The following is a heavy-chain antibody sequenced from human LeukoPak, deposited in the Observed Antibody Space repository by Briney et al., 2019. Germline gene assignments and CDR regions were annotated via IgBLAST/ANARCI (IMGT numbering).Heavy chain of an antibody. CDR3: ARVVVHGHSDY. CDR1: GGSISSYY. V-gene: IGHV4-59*01. J-gene: IGHJ4*02. D-gene: IGHD2-2*01. CDR2: IYYTGST. Sequence: PSETLSLTCTVPGGSISSYYWSWIRQPPGKGLDWIGYIYYTGSTKYNPSLKSRVTTSVDTSKNQFSLELNSVTAADTAVYYCARVVVHGHSDYWGQGTLVTVSS.